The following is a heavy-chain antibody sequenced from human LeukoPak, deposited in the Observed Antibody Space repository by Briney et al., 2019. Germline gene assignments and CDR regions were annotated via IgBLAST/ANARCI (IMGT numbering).Heavy chain of an antibody. CDR1: GGSISNYY. CDR3: ARDLIVPVGGAFDI. V-gene: IGHV4-59*01. J-gene: IGHJ3*02. D-gene: IGHD2/OR15-2a*01. CDR2: ISYSGGT. Sequence: SETLSLTCTVSGGSISNYYWSWFRQPPGKALEWIGYISYSGGTNYNPPLMSRATISVDTSKNQFSLKLTSVTAADTALYYCARDLIVPVGGAFDIWGQGTMVAVSS.